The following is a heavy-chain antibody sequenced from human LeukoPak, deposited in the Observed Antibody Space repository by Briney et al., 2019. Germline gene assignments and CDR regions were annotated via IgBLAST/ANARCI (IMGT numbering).Heavy chain of an antibody. V-gene: IGHV3-33*01. J-gene: IGHJ4*02. CDR3: ARAGKWLPDDLDY. CDR1: GFTFSSFG. CDR2: IWYDGSKK. D-gene: IGHD3-10*01. Sequence: PGRSLRLSCTASGFTFSSFGMHWVRQTPGKGLEWVAVIWYDGSKKYYTESVKGRFTISRDNSENTLYLQMSSLRVEDTAVYYCARAGKWLPDDLDYWGQGTLVTVSS.